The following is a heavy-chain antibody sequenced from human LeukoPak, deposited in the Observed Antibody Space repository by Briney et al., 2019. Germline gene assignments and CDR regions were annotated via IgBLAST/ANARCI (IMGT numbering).Heavy chain of an antibody. J-gene: IGHJ4*02. CDR2: IHTSGNT. D-gene: IGHD3-22*01. CDR1: GASISSHY. Sequence: PSETLSLTCTVSGASISSHYWSWIRQPPGKGLEWIGYIHTSGNTNSSPSLKSRVTMSVDTSKNEFSLKLRSVAAADTALYYCARGHFDSSCSSNPLDSWGQGTLVTVSS. V-gene: IGHV4-4*09. CDR3: ARGHFDSSCSSNPLDS.